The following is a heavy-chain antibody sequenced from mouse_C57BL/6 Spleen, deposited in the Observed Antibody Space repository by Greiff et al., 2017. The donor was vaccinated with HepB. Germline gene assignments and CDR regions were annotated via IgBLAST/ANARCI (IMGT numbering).Heavy chain of an antibody. D-gene: IGHD3-1*01. CDR3: AKGAHYYAMDY. J-gene: IGHJ4*01. CDR2: INPSSGYT. CDR1: GYTFTSYW. Sequence: VQWVESGAELAKPGASVKLSCKASGYTFTSYWMHWVKQRPGQGLEWIGYINPSSGYTKYNQKFKDKATLTADKSSSTAYMQLSSLTYEDSAVYYCAKGAHYYAMDYWGQGTSVTVSS. V-gene: IGHV1-7*01.